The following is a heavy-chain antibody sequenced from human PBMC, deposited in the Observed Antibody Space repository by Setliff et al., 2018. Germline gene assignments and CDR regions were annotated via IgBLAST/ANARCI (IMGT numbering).Heavy chain of an antibody. CDR3: ARRGPGIGLDV. V-gene: IGHV3-15*01. CDR1: GLRFSDAW. J-gene: IGHJ6*04. CDR2: IKSYGSGGTI. D-gene: IGHD2-2*01. Sequence: GGSLRLSCAVSGLRFSDAWGSWVRQAPGKGLEWAGRIKSYGSGGTIDYAAPVEGRFTISRDDSKNTAYLQMNSLKTDDTALYYCARRGPGIGLDVWGKGTTVTVSS.